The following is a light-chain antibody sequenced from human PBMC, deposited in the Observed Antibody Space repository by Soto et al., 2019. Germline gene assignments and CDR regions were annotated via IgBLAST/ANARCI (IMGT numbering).Light chain of an antibody. CDR1: QSLLHRNGYNY. CDR3: MQYVQTTLP. CDR2: LGS. J-gene: IGKJ4*01. Sequence: VLTQSPLSLPVTPGEPASISCRSSQSLLHRNGYNYLDWYLQKPGQSPQLLIYLGSNRAAGVPYRFSGSGSGKDFTLKISRVEAEDVGMYCCMQYVQTTLPFGGGTNV. V-gene: IGKV2-28*01.